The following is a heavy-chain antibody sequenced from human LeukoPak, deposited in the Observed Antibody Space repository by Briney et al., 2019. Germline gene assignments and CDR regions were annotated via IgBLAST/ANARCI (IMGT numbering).Heavy chain of an antibody. Sequence: SETLSLTCTVSGGSVRSYYWSWIRQPPGEGLEWIAYIHNSGSTNYNPSLKSRVTISVDTSKNQLSLKLRSVTAADTAEYYCVRDWEGYNFDIWGQGTMVTVSS. V-gene: IGHV4-59*02. J-gene: IGHJ3*02. CDR3: VRDWEGYNFDI. CDR1: GGSVRSYY. CDR2: IHNSGST. D-gene: IGHD5-12*01.